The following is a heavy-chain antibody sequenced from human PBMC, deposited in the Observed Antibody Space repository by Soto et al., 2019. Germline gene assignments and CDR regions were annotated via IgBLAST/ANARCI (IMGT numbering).Heavy chain of an antibody. V-gene: IGHV1-69*08. D-gene: IGHD3-22*01. CDR2: IIPILGIA. J-gene: IGHJ2*01. CDR3: ARDPVNYDSSGYYWYFDL. CDR1: GGTFSSYT. Sequence: QVQLVQSGAEVKKPGSSVKVSCKASGGTFSSYTISWVRQAPGQGLEWMGRIIPILGIANYAQKFQGRVKITADKSTSTAYMELSSLRSEDTAVYYCARDPVNYDSSGYYWYFDLWGRGTLVTVSS.